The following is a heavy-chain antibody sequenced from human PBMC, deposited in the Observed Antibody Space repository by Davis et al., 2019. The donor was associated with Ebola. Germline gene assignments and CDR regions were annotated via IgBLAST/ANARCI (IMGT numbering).Heavy chain of an antibody. CDR2: IFNSGSS. CDR3: ARFPMGGTGSRADY. Sequence: PSETLSLTCSVSGDSITSGGFYWTWIRQHPGKGLEWIGCIFNSGSSYYNPSLKSRLTRSKDTSKNPFSLKLNSVNAADTAIYYCARFPMGGTGSRADYWGQGTLVTVSS. J-gene: IGHJ4*02. D-gene: IGHD3-10*01. CDR1: GDSITSGGFY. V-gene: IGHV4-31*03.